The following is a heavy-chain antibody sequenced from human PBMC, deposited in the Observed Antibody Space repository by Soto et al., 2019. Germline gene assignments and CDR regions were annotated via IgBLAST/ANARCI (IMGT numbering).Heavy chain of an antibody. Sequence: GGSLRLSCAASGFTFSSYAMSWVRQAPGKGLEWVSAISGSGGSTYYADSVKGRFTISRDNSKNTLYLQMNSLRAEDTAVHYCANTYIEASPYYYGMDVWGQGTTVTVSS. J-gene: IGHJ6*02. D-gene: IGHD6-13*01. CDR2: ISGSGGST. CDR3: ANTYIEASPYYYGMDV. CDR1: GFTFSSYA. V-gene: IGHV3-23*01.